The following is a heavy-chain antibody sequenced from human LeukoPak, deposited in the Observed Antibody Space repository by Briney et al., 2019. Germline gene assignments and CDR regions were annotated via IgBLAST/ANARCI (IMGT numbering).Heavy chain of an antibody. CDR3: ARGGGLSYDSGNYYNPYFDH. V-gene: IGHV3-30-3*01. CDR1: GFTFSTYA. D-gene: IGHD3-10*01. J-gene: IGHJ4*02. Sequence: GGSLILSCAASGFTFSTYAMHWVRQAPGKGLEWVAVISYDGSNEYYADSVKGRFTVSRDNSKSTLFLQMNSLRAEDASVYYCARGGGLSYDSGNYYNPYFDHWGQGTLVTVSS. CDR2: ISYDGSNE.